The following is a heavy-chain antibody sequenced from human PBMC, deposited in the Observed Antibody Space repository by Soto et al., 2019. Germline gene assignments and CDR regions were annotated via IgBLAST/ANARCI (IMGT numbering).Heavy chain of an antibody. CDR3: ARDLHDPHYYGSGSYVPLVDY. CDR1: GFTFSSYS. J-gene: IGHJ4*02. CDR2: ISSSSSYI. V-gene: IGHV3-21*01. Sequence: GGSLRLSCAASGFTFSSYSMNWVRQAPGKGLEWVSSISSSSSYIYYADSVKGRFTISRDNAKNSLYLQMNSLRAEDTAVYYCARDLHDPHYYGSGSYVPLVDYWGQGTLVTVSS. D-gene: IGHD3-10*01.